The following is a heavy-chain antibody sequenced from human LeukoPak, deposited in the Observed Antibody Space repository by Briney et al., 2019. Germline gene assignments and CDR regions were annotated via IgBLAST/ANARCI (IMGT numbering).Heavy chain of an antibody. V-gene: IGHV1-2*02. Sequence: ASVKVSCKASGYTFTSYAMNWVRQAPGQGLEWMGWINPNSGGTNYAQKFQGRVTMTRDTSTSTAYMELSRLRSDDTAVYYCAIISQLEHHDYWGQGTLVTVSS. CDR2: INPNSGGT. J-gene: IGHJ4*02. D-gene: IGHD1-1*01. CDR3: AIISQLEHHDY. CDR1: GYTFTSYA.